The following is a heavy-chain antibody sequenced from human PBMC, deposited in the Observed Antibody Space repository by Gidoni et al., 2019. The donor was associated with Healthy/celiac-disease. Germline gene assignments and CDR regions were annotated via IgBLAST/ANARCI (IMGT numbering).Heavy chain of an antibody. V-gene: IGHV3-21*01. Sequence: EVQLVESGGGLVKPGGSLRLSCAASGFTFSSYSMNWVRQAPGKGLEWVSSISSSSSYIYYADSVKGRFTISRDNAKNSLYLQMNSLRAEDTAVYYCARDSPSGDPDHFDYWGQGTLVTVSS. J-gene: IGHJ4*02. CDR1: GFTFSSYS. CDR3: ARDSPSGDPDHFDY. D-gene: IGHD2-21*02. CDR2: ISSSSSYI.